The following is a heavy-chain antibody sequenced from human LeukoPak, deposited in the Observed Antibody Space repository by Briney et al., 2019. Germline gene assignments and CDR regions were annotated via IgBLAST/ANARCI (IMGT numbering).Heavy chain of an antibody. CDR3: AKAACGSICFYRFDY. Sequence: PGGSLTLSCAASGFTFSSWAMGWVRQAPGKGLEWVATISGNGANTFDADSVKGRFTISRDNSKNTLYLQVDSLRPEGTAVYSCAKAACGSICFYRFDYWGQGTLITVS. D-gene: IGHD2-21*01. J-gene: IGHJ4*02. CDR1: GFTFSSWA. V-gene: IGHV3-23*01. CDR2: ISGNGANT.